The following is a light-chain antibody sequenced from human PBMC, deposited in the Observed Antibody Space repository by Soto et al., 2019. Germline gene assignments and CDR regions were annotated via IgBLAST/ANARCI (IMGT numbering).Light chain of an antibody. J-gene: IGKJ1*01. V-gene: IGKV3-15*01. CDR3: QQYNTWPGA. CDR2: GAS. Sequence: IVMTQSPGTLSVSPGERATLSCRASRSVSNNLAWYLQKPGQSPRLLLYGASTRATGVPARFSGSGSGTEFTLTITRLQSEDFAVYYCQQYNTWPGAFCQGTKVAIK. CDR1: RSVSNN.